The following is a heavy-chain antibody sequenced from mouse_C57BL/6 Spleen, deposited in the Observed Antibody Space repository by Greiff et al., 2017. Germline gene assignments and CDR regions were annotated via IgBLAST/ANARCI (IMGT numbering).Heavy chain of an antibody. Sequence: EVQLVESGGDLVKPGGSLKLSCAASGFTFSSYGMSWVRQTPDKRLEWVATISSGGSYTYYQDSVKGRFTISRDNAKNTMYLQMSSLTSEDTAMYYCARHLVTTVDYAMDYWGQGTSVTVSS. V-gene: IGHV5-6*01. J-gene: IGHJ4*01. CDR2: ISSGGSYT. CDR3: ARHLVTTVDYAMDY. D-gene: IGHD1-1*01. CDR1: GFTFSSYG.